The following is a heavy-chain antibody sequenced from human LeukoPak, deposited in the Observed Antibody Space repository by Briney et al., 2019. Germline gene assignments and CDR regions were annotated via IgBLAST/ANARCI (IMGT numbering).Heavy chain of an antibody. CDR3: AKTRGIAAAGTPYY. V-gene: IGHV3-33*06. CDR2: IWYDGSNK. J-gene: IGHJ4*02. CDR1: GFTFSSYG. D-gene: IGHD6-13*01. Sequence: PGRSLRLSCAASGFTFSSYGMHWVRQAPGKGLEWVAVIWYDGSNKYYADSVKGRFTISRDNSKNTLYLQMNSLRAEDTAVYYCAKTRGIAAAGTPYYWGQGTLVTVSS.